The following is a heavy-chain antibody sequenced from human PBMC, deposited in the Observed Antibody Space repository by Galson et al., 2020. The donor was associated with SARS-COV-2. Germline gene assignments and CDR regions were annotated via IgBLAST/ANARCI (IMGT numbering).Heavy chain of an antibody. D-gene: IGHD3-3*01. J-gene: IGHJ3*02. CDR1: GFTFSTYA. V-gene: IGHV3-23*01. Sequence: TGGSLRLSCAASGFTFSTYAMNWVRLAPGKGLEWVSAISGSGDSTYYPDSVKGRFTISRDNSKNTLYLQMNSPRAEDTAAYYCARRRSGDTFDIWGQGTMVTVSS. CDR3: ARRRSGDTFDI. CDR2: ISGSGDST.